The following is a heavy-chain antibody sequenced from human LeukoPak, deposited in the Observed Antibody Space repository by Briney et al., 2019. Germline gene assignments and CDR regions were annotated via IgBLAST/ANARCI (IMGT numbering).Heavy chain of an antibody. CDR3: ARHDRAAMAPYFDY. Sequence: SETLPLTCTVSGGSISSYYWSWIRQPPGKGLEWIGYIYYSGSTNYNPSLKSRVTISVDTSKNQFSLKLSSVTAADTAVYYCARHDRAAMAPYFDYWGQGTLVTVSS. CDR1: GGSISSYY. V-gene: IGHV4-59*08. CDR2: IYYSGST. D-gene: IGHD5-18*01. J-gene: IGHJ4*02.